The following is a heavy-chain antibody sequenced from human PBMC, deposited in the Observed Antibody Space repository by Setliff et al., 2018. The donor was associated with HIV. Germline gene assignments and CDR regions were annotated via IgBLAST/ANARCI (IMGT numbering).Heavy chain of an antibody. J-gene: IGHJ6*03. CDR2: INHSGRN. V-gene: IGHV4-34*01. CDR3: AGGVIVVPAALDYYYYMEV. CDR1: GGSLSGYY. Sequence: SETLSLTCAVYGGSLSGYYWSWVRQPPGKGREWIGEINHSGRNNCSPSLKSRVTISVDTSKNQFSLKLRSVSAADTAVYYCAGGVIVVPAALDYYYYMEVWGKGTTVTVSS. D-gene: IGHD2-2*01.